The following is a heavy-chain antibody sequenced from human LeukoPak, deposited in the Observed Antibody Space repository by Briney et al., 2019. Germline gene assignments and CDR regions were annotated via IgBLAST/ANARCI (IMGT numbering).Heavy chain of an antibody. CDR1: GGSISSGSYY. CDR3: AREPAVAGTKSWFDP. J-gene: IGHJ5*02. CDR2: IYTGGST. V-gene: IGHV4-61*02. Sequence: SQTLSLTCTVSGGSISSGSYYWSWIRQPAGKGLEWIGRIYTGGSTNYNPSLKSRATISVDTSKNQFSLKLSSVTAADTAVYYCAREPAVAGTKSWFDPWGQGTLVTVSS. D-gene: IGHD6-19*01.